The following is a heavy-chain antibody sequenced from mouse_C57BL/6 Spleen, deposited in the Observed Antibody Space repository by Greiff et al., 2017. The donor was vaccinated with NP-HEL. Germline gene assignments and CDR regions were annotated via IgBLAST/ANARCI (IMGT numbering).Heavy chain of an antibody. V-gene: IGHV5-6*02. CDR2: ISSGGSYT. D-gene: IGHD1-1*01. Sequence: EVMLVESGGDLVKPGGSLKLSCAASGFTFSSYGMSWVRQTPDKRLAWVATISSGGSYTYYPDSVKGRFTISRDNAKNTLYLQMSSVKSEDTAMYYCARRATVVAHWYFDVWGTGTTVTVSS. J-gene: IGHJ1*03. CDR3: ARRATVVAHWYFDV. CDR1: GFTFSSYG.